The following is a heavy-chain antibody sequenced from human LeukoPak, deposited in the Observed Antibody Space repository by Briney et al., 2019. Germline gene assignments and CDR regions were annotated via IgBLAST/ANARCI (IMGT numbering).Heavy chain of an antibody. CDR1: GGSISSGGYY. J-gene: IGHJ4*02. D-gene: IGHD2-2*01. Sequence: SQTLTLTCTVSGGSISSGGYYWSWIRQHPGQGLEWIGYIYYSRSTYYNSFLKRRTTTTVDTSKKQSSLKLSSMTAANTVVYYGARDRCSSTRCSCFDYWGQGTLVTVSS. CDR2: IYYSRST. V-gene: IGHV4-31*03. CDR3: ARDRCSSTRCSCFDY.